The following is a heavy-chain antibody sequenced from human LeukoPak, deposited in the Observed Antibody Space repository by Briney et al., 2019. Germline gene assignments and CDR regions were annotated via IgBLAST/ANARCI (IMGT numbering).Heavy chain of an antibody. CDR2: INPYNGNT. Sequence: ASVTVSCKASGYTFTSYGISWVRQAPGQGLEWMGWINPYNGNTNYAQKLQGRVTMTTDTSTSTVYMELRSLRSDDTAVYYCARVAAADYFDYWGQGTLVTVSS. CDR3: ARVAAADYFDY. V-gene: IGHV1-18*01. J-gene: IGHJ4*02. CDR1: GYTFTSYG. D-gene: IGHD6-13*01.